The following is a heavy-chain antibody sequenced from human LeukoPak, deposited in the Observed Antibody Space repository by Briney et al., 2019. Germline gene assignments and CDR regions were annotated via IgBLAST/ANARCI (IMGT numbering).Heavy chain of an antibody. CDR2: INHNAEMI. CDR1: GFPFGSYV. D-gene: IGHD3-9*01. J-gene: IGHJ4*02. CDR3: ARDHDWAFDL. V-gene: IGHV3-48*02. Sequence: GGSLRLSCESSGFPFGSYVMSWVREAPGKGLEWIAYINHNAEMIFYPDFVKGRFTISRDNAKNSLYLQMNALRYEDTAIYYCARDHDWAFDLWGQGTLVTVSS.